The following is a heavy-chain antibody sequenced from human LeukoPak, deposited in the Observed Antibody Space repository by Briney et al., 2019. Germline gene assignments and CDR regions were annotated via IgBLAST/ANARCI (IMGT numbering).Heavy chain of an antibody. D-gene: IGHD6-13*01. CDR1: GGSISSGGYY. CDR2: IYYSGST. CDR3: ARDQIRIASRWLDP. J-gene: IGHJ5*02. Sequence: SETLSPTCTVSGGSISSGGYYWSWIRQHPGKGLEWIGYIYYSGSTYYNPSLKSRVTISVDTSKNQFSLKLSSVTAADTAVYYCARDQIRIASRWLDPWGQGTLVTVSS. V-gene: IGHV4-31*03.